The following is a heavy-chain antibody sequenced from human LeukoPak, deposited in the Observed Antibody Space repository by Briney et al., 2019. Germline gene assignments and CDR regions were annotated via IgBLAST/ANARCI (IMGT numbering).Heavy chain of an antibody. Sequence: PSESPSLTCTVSGGSISTYYWSWDRQPPGKRLEWIGYSYYSGNTNYNPSLQSRVTISVDTSKNQFSLNLNSVTAADTALYYCARVGTFAFDIWGQGTMVTVSS. CDR1: GGSISTYY. V-gene: IGHV4-59*01. J-gene: IGHJ3*02. CDR3: ARVGTFAFDI. CDR2: SYYSGNT. D-gene: IGHD1-14*01.